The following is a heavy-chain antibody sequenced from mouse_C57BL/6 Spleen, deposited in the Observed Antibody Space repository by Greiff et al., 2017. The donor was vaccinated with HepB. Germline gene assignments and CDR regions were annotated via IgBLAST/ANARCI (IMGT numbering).Heavy chain of an antibody. Sequence: QVQLQQSGAELARPGASVKMSCKASGYTFTSYTMHWVKQRPGQGLEWIGYINPSSGYTKYNQKFKDKATLTADKSSSTAYMQLSSLTSEDSAVYYCARSNGNYLAWFAYWGQGTLVTVSA. CDR2: INPSSGYT. D-gene: IGHD2-1*01. CDR1: GYTFTSYT. V-gene: IGHV1-4*01. CDR3: ARSNGNYLAWFAY. J-gene: IGHJ3*01.